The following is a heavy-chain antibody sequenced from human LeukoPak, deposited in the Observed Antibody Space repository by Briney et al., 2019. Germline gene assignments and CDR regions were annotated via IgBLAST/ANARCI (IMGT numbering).Heavy chain of an antibody. CDR1: GYTFTSYG. D-gene: IGHD3-3*01. CDR3: ARDPVRSYYDFWSGYYSY. Sequence: ASVKVSCKASGYTFTSYGISWVRQAPGQGLEWMGWISAYNGNTNYAQKLQGRVTMTTDTSTSTACMELRSLRSDDTAVYYCARDPVRSYYDFWSGYYSYWGQGTLVTVSS. V-gene: IGHV1-18*01. J-gene: IGHJ4*02. CDR2: ISAYNGNT.